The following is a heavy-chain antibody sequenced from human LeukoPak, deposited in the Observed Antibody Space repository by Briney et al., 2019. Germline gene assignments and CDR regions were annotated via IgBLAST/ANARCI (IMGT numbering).Heavy chain of an antibody. CDR3: ATRNTYFDY. J-gene: IGHJ4*02. CDR1: GFTFSNYA. CDR2: ISASGGST. V-gene: IGHV3-23*01. Sequence: GGSLRLSCAASGFTFSNYAMSWVRQAPGKGLEWVSAISASGGSTYYADSVRGRFTISRDSSKNTLDLQMNSLRAEDTAVYYCATRNTYFDYWGQGTLVTVSS.